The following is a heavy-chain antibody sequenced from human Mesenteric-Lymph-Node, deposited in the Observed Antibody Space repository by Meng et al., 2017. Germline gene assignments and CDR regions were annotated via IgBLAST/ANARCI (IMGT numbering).Heavy chain of an antibody. CDR2: ISRDSVTT. D-gene: IGHD6-19*01. CDR3: ATRSMAGSFEY. J-gene: IGHJ4*02. Sequence: GASLKISCAASGFTFSGYAMNWVRQTPGKGLEWLSYISRDSVTTYFADSVKGRFTISRDNAKKSLYLEMNSLGVEDTAVYYCATRSMAGSFEYWGQGTLVTVSS. CDR1: GFTFSGYA. V-gene: IGHV3-48*03.